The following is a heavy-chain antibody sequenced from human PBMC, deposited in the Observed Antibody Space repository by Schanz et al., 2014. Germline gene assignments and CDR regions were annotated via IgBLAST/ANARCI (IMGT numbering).Heavy chain of an antibody. V-gene: IGHV1-18*01. CDR2: ISAYNGNT. Sequence: QVHLVQSGAEVKKPGSSVKVSCKASGGTFSSFGINWVRQAPGQGLEWMGRISAYNGNTNYAQKLQGRVTMTTDTSTSTAYMELRSLRSDDTAVYYCARGGYSSGWYDRDIAHFDYWGQGTLVTVSS. CDR3: ARGGYSSGWYDRDIAHFDY. D-gene: IGHD6-19*01. J-gene: IGHJ4*02. CDR1: GGTFSSFG.